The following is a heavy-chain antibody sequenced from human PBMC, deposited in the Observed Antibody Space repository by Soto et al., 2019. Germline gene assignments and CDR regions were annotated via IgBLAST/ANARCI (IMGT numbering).Heavy chain of an antibody. D-gene: IGHD2-15*01. CDR3: ARGRGRSSGNPTYYYYYGMDG. J-gene: IGHJ6*01. V-gene: IGHV4-34*01. CDR1: GGSFSGYY. Sequence: SETLSLTCAVYGGSFSGYYWSWIRQPPGKGLEWIGEINQRGSTNYNPSLKSRVTISVYTSKNRFSLKLSSVTAADTAVHYCARGRGRSSGNPTYYYYYGMDGWGQGTTVTVSS. CDR2: INQRGST.